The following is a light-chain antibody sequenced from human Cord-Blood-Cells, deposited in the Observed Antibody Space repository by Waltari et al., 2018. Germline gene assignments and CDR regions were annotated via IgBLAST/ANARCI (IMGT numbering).Light chain of an antibody. Sequence: AIRMTQSTSSFSASTGDRVTIPCRASQGICSYLAWYQQKPGKAPKLLIYAASTLQSGVPSRFSRGGSGTDLTLTISCLQSEDFATYYCQQYYSYPQWSFGQGTKVESK. J-gene: IGKJ1*01. CDR2: AAS. CDR1: QGICSY. V-gene: IGKV1-8*01. CDR3: QQYYSYPQWS.